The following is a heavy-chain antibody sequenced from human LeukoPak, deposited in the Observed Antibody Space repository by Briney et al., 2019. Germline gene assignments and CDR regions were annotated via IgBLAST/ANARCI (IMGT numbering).Heavy chain of an antibody. D-gene: IGHD6-13*01. V-gene: IGHV4-61*02. CDR1: GGSISSGGYY. CDR2: MDSSGST. J-gene: IGHJ4*02. Sequence: PSETLSLTCTVSGGSISSGGYYWSWIRQPAGKGLEWIGRMDSSGSTNYNPSLKSRVTISVDTSKNQFSLKLSSVTAADTAVYYCARGFSRPAYSSTPTPFDYWGQGTLVTVSS. CDR3: ARGFSRPAYSSTPTPFDY.